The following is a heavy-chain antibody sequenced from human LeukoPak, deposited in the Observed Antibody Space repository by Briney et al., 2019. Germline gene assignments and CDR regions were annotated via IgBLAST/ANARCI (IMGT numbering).Heavy chain of an antibody. V-gene: IGHV4-34*01. CDR3: ARFTGTYLAY. J-gene: IGHJ4*02. CDR1: GGSFSGYY. Sequence: SETLSLTCAVYGGSFSGYYWSWIRQPPGKGLEWIGEINHSGSTNYNPSLKSRVTISVDTSKNQFSLKLTSVTAADTAVYYCARFTGTYLAYWGQGILVTVSS. CDR2: INHSGST. D-gene: IGHD2-8*02.